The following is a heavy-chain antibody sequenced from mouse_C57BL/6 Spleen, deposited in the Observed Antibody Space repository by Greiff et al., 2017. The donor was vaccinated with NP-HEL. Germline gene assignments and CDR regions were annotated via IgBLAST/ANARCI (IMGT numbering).Heavy chain of an antibody. D-gene: IGHD1-1*01. CDR1: GFTFSSYA. J-gene: IGHJ3*01. CDR2: ISDGGSYT. V-gene: IGHV5-4*01. CDR3: AREGGRAWFAY. Sequence: EVQGVESGGGLVKPGGSLKLSCAASGFTFSSYAMSWVRQTPEKRLEWVATISDGGSYTYYPDNVKGRFTISRDNAKNNLYLQMSHLKSEDTAMYYCAREGGRAWFAYWGQGTLVTVSA.